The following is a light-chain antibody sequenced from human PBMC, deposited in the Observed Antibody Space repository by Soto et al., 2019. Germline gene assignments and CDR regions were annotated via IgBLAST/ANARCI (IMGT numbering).Light chain of an antibody. CDR1: QSISTW. J-gene: IGKJ1*01. V-gene: IGKV1-5*03. Sequence: DIQMTQSPSTLSASVGDRVTITCRASQSISTWLAWYQQKPGKAPKLLIYKASSLESGVPSRFSGSGSGTEITLIISSLQPDDFATYYCHQYNSYWTFGQGTKVEIK. CDR2: KAS. CDR3: HQYNSYWT.